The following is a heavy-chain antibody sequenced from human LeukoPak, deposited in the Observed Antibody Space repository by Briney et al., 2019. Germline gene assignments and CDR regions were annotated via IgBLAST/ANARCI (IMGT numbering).Heavy chain of an antibody. CDR2: ISSSSSTI. V-gene: IGHV3-48*01. CDR3: ASTGIDAFDI. CDR1: GFTFSSYA. Sequence: GGSLRLSCAASGFTFSSYAMSWVRQAPGKGLEWVSYISSSSSTIYYADSVKGRFTISRDNAKNSLYLQMNSLRAEDTAVYYCASTGIDAFDIWGQGTMVTVSS. J-gene: IGHJ3*02. D-gene: IGHD3-10*01.